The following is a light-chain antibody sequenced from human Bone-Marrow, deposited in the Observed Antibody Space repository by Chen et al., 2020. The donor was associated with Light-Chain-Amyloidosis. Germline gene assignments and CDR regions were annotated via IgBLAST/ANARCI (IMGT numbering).Light chain of an antibody. CDR3: QQYASYSRT. V-gene: IGKV1-5*03. Sequence: DIQMTQSPSTLSASVGDTVTLTCRASQSVGTWLAWYQQKPGRAPKLLIFKASNLEGGVPSRFSGSGSGTDFTLTITSLQSDDFATYHCQQYASYSRTFGQGTKVEV. CDR2: KAS. J-gene: IGKJ1*01. CDR1: QSVGTW.